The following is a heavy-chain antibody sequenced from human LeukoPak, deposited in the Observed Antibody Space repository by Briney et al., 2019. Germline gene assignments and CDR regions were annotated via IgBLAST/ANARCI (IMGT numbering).Heavy chain of an antibody. J-gene: IGHJ4*02. V-gene: IGHV4-4*02. CDR3: AREILGGFNPGAY. CDR2: IHRSGSP. Sequence: SETLSLTCTVSLNSTTSNFWSWVRQPPGKGLEWIGEIHRSGSPNYNPSLQSRVTISIDRSRNQIALELSSVTAADTAVYYCAREILGGFNPGAYWGQGTLVTVSS. D-gene: IGHD1-14*01. CDR1: LNSTTSNF.